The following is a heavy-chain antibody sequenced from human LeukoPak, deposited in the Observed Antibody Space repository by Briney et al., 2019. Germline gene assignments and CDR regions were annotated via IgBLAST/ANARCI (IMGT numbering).Heavy chain of an antibody. V-gene: IGHV3-23*01. J-gene: IGHJ6*04. CDR1: GFTFSSYA. CDR3: AKDIVVVPAAEAHYGMDV. CDR2: ISGSGGST. D-gene: IGHD2-2*01. Sequence: PGGSLRLSCAASGFTFSSYAMSWVRQAPGKGLEWVSAISGSGGSTYYADSVKGRFTISRDNSKNTLYLQMNSLRAEDTAVYYCAKDIVVVPAAEAHYGMDVWGEGTTVTVSS.